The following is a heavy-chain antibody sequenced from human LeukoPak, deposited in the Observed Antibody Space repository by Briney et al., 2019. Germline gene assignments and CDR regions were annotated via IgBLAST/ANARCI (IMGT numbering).Heavy chain of an antibody. CDR2: IYYTGST. V-gene: IGHV4-39*01. CDR3: ARHFSSGWVYYSCMDV. J-gene: IGHJ6*02. CDR1: GVSISSSSYY. D-gene: IGHD6-19*01. Sequence: SETLSLTCTVSGVSISSSSYYWGWIRQPPGKGLEWIGSIYYTGSTYYSASLESRVTISVDTPNHQFSLMLSSVTAADTAVYYCARHFSSGWVYYSCMDVWGQGTTVAVSS.